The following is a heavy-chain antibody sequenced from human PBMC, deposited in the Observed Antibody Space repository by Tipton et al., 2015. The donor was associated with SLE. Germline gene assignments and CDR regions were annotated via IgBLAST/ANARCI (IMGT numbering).Heavy chain of an antibody. CDR3: ASEGGAFDV. Sequence: QLVQSGGGLVQPGGSLRLSCAASGFTVSSNYMSWVRPAPGKGLEWVSVIYSGGSTYYADSGKDRFTIARHKSKNTLYFQMNSLRAEDRAVYYCASEGGAFDVWGQGTMVTVSS. CDR2: IYSGGST. V-gene: IGHV3-53*04. J-gene: IGHJ3*01. D-gene: IGHD3-16*01. CDR1: GFTVSSNY.